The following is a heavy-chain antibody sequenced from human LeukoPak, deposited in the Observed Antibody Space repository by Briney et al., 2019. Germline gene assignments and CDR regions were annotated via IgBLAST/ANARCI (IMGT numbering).Heavy chain of an antibody. Sequence: GSVNVSCMASGYSFIGYYMHWVRPAPGQGGEWMGLINPNNGGTNYPQNFRGRVSMTRDPSIRTAYIELSRLKSDDTAVYYCARGYCSAGDCYEFDHWGQGTMVTVSS. J-gene: IGHJ4*02. D-gene: IGHD2-15*01. CDR2: INPNNGGT. CDR1: GYSFIGYY. V-gene: IGHV1-2*02. CDR3: ARGYCSAGDCYEFDH.